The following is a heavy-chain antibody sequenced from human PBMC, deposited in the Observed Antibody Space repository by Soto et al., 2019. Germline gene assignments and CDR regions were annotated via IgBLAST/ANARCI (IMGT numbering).Heavy chain of an antibody. CDR1: GYSFTSYW. V-gene: IGHV5-10-1*01. CDR3: ASPNYYDSSGYCFLH. CDR2: IDPSDSYT. D-gene: IGHD3-22*01. Sequence: GESLKISCKGSGYSFTSYWISWVRQMPGKGLEWMGRIDPSDSYTNYSPSFQGHVTISADKSISTAYLQWSSLKASDTAMYYCASPNYYDSSGYCFLHWGQGTLVSVSS. J-gene: IGHJ1*01.